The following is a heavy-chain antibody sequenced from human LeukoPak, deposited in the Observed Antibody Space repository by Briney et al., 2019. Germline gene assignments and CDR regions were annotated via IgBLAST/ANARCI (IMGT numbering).Heavy chain of an antibody. D-gene: IGHD6-13*01. Sequence: GGSLRLSCAASGFTFSGSAMHWVRQASGKGLEWVGRIRSKANSYATAYAASVKGRFTISRDDSKNTAYLQMNSLKTEDTAVYYCTTVIAAAGTPPPYYYYYYYMDVWGKGTTVTVSS. V-gene: IGHV3-73*01. CDR2: IRSKANSYAT. J-gene: IGHJ6*03. CDR3: TTVIAAAGTPPPYYYYYYYMDV. CDR1: GFTFSGSA.